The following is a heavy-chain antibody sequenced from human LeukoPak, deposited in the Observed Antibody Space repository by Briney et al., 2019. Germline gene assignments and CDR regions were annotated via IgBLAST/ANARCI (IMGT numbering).Heavy chain of an antibody. CDR1: GFTVSNNY. CDR3: ARGSGYSYGFPDY. Sequence: GGSLRLSCAASGFTVSNNYMSWVRQAPGKGLEWVSVIYSGDITYYADSVKGRFTISRDNSKNTLYLQMNSLRAEDTAVHYCARGSGYSYGFPDYWGQGTLVTVSS. J-gene: IGHJ4*02. CDR2: IYSGDIT. V-gene: IGHV3-53*01. D-gene: IGHD5-18*01.